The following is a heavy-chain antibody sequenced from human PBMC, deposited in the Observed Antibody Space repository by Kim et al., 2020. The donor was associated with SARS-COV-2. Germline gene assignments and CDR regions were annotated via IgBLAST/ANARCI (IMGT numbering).Heavy chain of an antibody. V-gene: IGHV1-18*04. CDR2: ISAYNGNT. CDR1: GYTFTSYG. J-gene: IGHJ5*02. Sequence: ASVKVSCKASGYTFTSYGISWVRQAPGQGLEWMGWISAYNGNTNYAQKLQGRVTMTTDTSTSTAYMELRSLRSDDTAVYYCARASDPTLYRTAAGNRSDWFDPWGQGTLVTVSS. D-gene: IGHD6-13*01. CDR3: ARASDPTLYRTAAGNRSDWFDP.